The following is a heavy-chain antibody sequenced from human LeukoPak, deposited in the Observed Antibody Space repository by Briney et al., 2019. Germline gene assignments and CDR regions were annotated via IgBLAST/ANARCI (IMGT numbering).Heavy chain of an antibody. V-gene: IGHV4-30-2*01. J-gene: IGHJ6*02. CDR2: IYHSGST. Sequence: SETLSLTCAVSGGSISRGVYSWTWIRQPPGKGLEWIGYIYHSGSTSYNPSLKSRVTISVDRSKNQFSLKLSSVTAADTAVYYCVRDDVSVGMDVWGQGTTVTVSS. CDR1: GGSISRGVYS. CDR3: VRDDVSVGMDV. D-gene: IGHD5/OR15-5a*01.